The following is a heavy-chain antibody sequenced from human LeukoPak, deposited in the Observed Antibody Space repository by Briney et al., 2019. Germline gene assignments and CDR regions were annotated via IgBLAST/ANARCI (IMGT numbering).Heavy chain of an antibody. CDR3: ASGTMVTTAFDY. Sequence: GGSLRLSCAASGFTVSGNYMTWVRQAPGMELEWVSIIYGVGSTFYADSVQGRFIISRDSSKNTVYLQMNSLRAEDTAVYYCASGTMVTTAFDYWGQGTLVTVSS. D-gene: IGHD4-17*01. CDR2: IYGVGST. CDR1: GFTVSGNY. V-gene: IGHV3-66*01. J-gene: IGHJ4*02.